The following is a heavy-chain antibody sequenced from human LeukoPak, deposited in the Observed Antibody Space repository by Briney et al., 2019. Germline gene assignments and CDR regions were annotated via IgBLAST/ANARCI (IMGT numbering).Heavy chain of an antibody. CDR3: ARDQGQYSGIYCAY. CDR1: GFTVSSNY. Sequence: GGSLRLSCAASGFTVSSNYMSWVRQAPGKGLEWVSVIYSGGTTYYADSVKGRFTISRDNSKNTLFLQMNSLRVEDTAVYYCARDQGQYSGIYCAYWGQGTLVTVSS. CDR2: IYSGGTT. V-gene: IGHV3-53*01. D-gene: IGHD1-26*01. J-gene: IGHJ4*02.